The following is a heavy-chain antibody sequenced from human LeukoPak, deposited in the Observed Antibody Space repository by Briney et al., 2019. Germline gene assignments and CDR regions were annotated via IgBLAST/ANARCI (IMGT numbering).Heavy chain of an antibody. CDR1: GGSISSYY. J-gene: IGHJ4*02. D-gene: IGHD3-9*01. CDR2: IYYSGST. Sequence: SETLSLTCTVSGGSISSYYWSWIRQPPGKGMEWIGYIYYSGSTNYNPSLKSRVTISVDTSKNQFSLKLSSVTAADTAVYYCARSKDILTGYCFDYWGQGTLVTVSS. CDR3: ARSKDILTGYCFDY. V-gene: IGHV4-59*01.